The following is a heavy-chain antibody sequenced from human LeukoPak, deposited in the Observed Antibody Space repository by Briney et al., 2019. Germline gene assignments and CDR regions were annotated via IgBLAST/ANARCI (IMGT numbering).Heavy chain of an antibody. V-gene: IGHV3-21*01. Sequence: GGSLRLSCAASGFTFSSYSMNWVRQAPGKGLEWVSSISSSSSYIYYADSVKGRFTISRDNAKNSLYLQMNSLRAEDTAVYYCARGSAGSYSYGLFDYWGQGTLVTVSS. CDR2: ISSSSSYI. CDR3: ARGSAGSYSYGLFDY. D-gene: IGHD5-18*01. J-gene: IGHJ4*02. CDR1: GFTFSSYS.